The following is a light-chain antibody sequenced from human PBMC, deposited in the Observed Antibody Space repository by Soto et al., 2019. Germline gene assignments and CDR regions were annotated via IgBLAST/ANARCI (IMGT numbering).Light chain of an antibody. J-gene: IGKJ4*01. CDR1: QSISRW. V-gene: IGKV1-5*01. CDR3: PQYNSYSPVT. Sequence: DIQMTQSPSTLSASVGDRVIITCRASQSISRWLAWYQHKPGKAPNLLIYEAFNLNSGVSSRFSGSGSGTEFTLTISSLQPDDFATYYCPQYNSYSPVTFGGGTKVDIK. CDR2: EAF.